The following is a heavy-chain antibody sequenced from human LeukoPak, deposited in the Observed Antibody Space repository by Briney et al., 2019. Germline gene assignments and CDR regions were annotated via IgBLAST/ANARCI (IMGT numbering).Heavy chain of an antibody. CDR2: MKQDGNEK. CDR3: TRDPLTQNDY. D-gene: IGHD1-14*01. Sequence: GGSLRLSCAASGFTFDSYWMSWVRQAPGKGLEWVANMKQDGNEKYYVDSVKGRFTIYRDNAENSLYLQMNSLRAEDTAVYYCTRDPLTQNDYWGQGTLVTGSS. V-gene: IGHV3-7*01. CDR1: GFTFDSYW. J-gene: IGHJ4*02.